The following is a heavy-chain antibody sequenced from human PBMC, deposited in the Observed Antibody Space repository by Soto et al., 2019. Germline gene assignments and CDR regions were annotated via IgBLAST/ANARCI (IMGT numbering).Heavy chain of an antibody. D-gene: IGHD2-15*01. J-gene: IGHJ5*01. CDR2: IYQTGNT. CDR1: GVSLTTNNW. V-gene: IGHV4-4*02. CDR3: ARGGYCSGGSCSGWFDS. Sequence: QVQLQESGPGLVKPSETLSLTCAVSGVSLTTNNWWTWVRQAPGKGLEWVGEIYQTGNTNYNPSLNSRVIASLDKSKNQFFLKLTSVTAADTGIYYCARGGYCSGGSCSGWFDSWGQGTLVTVSS.